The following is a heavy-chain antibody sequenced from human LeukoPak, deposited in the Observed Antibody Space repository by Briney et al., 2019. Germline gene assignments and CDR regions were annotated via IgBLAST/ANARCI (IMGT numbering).Heavy chain of an antibody. J-gene: IGHJ4*02. Sequence: GGSLRLSCAASGFTFSSYSMNWVRQAPGKGLQWVSSISSSSSYIYYADSVKGRFTISRDNAKNSLYLQMNSLRAEDTAVYYCARGIYDYVGRSYFDYWGQGTLVTVSS. CDR2: ISSSSSYI. CDR3: ARGIYDYVGRSYFDY. V-gene: IGHV3-21*01. CDR1: GFTFSSYS. D-gene: IGHD3-16*01.